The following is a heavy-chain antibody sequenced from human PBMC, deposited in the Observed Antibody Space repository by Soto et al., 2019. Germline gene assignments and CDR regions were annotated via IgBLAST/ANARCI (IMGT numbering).Heavy chain of an antibody. Sequence: EVQLLESGGGLIQPGGSLRLSCAASGFTFTTYAMSWVRQAPGKGLEWVSGVTTGGDNTYYADSVKGRFTISRDNSKNTLYLQMNSLRADDTAVYYCAEPGATSYASFDYCGQGTLVTVSS. CDR2: VTTGGDNT. J-gene: IGHJ4*02. V-gene: IGHV3-23*01. CDR3: AEPGATSYASFDY. CDR1: GFTFTTYA. D-gene: IGHD2-2*01.